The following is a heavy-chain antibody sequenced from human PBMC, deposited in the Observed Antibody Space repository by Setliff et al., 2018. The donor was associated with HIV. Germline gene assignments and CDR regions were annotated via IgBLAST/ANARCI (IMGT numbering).Heavy chain of an antibody. CDR2: IYNTGDA. V-gene: IGHV4-31*03. CDR3: VRWYTTGRGWFDP. J-gene: IGHJ5*02. D-gene: IGHD6-25*01. Sequence: KASETLSLTCTVSGGSINSGEYYWSWSRQRPGKGLEWIGYIYNTGDAHYNPPLKGRVTISIDTSKNQFSLRLTSVAAADTAVYYCVRWYTTGRGWFDPWGQGTLVTVSS. CDR1: GGSINSGEYY.